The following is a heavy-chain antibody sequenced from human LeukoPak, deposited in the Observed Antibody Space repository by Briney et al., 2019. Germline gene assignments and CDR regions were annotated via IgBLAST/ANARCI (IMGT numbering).Heavy chain of an antibody. V-gene: IGHV3-21*01. CDR2: ITSSSDYV. CDR3: AREFKSGYGMWA. D-gene: IGHD5-18*01. Sequence: GGSLRLSCTASGXTFSSYSMNWVRQAPGKGLEWVSSITSSSDYVYYADSVKGRFTISRDNAENSLHLQMNSLRADDTAVYYCAREFKSGYGMWAWGQGTLVTVSS. CDR1: GXTFSSYS. J-gene: IGHJ5*02.